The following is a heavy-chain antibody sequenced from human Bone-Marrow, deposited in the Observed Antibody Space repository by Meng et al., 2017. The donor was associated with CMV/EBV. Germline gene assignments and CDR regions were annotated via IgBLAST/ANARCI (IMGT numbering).Heavy chain of an antibody. V-gene: IGHV1-69*05. CDR3: ARDRNYYGSGSYLYFDY. CDR1: GGTFSSYA. CDR2: IIPIFGTA. J-gene: IGHJ4*02. Sequence: SVKVSCKASGGTFSSYAISWVRQAPGQGLEWMGGIIPIFGTAKYAQKSQGRVTITTDDSTSTAYMELSSLRSEDTAVYYCARDRNYYGSGSYLYFDYWGQGTLVTVSS. D-gene: IGHD3-10*01.